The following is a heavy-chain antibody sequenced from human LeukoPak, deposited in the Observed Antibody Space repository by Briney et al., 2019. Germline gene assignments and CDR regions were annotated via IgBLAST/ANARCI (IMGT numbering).Heavy chain of an antibody. CDR3: ARATQYYDILTGYYT. D-gene: IGHD3-9*01. J-gene: IGHJ4*02. CDR1: GGSISSSSYY. Sequence: SETLSLTCTVSGGSISSSSYYWGWIRQPPGKGLEWIGSIYYSGSTNYNPSLKSRVTISVDTSKNQFSLKLSSVTAADTAVYYCARATQYYDILTGYYTWGQGTLVTVSS. V-gene: IGHV4-39*07. CDR2: IYYSGST.